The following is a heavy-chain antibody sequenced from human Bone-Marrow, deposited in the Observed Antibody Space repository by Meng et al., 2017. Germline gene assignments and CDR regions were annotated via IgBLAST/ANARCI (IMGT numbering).Heavy chain of an antibody. CDR1: GFTFSGSA. J-gene: IGHJ3*02. CDR2: IRSKANSYAT. D-gene: IGHD1-26*01. Sequence: GESLKISCAASGFTFSGSAMHWVRQASGKGLEWVGRIRSKANSYATAYAASVKGRFTISRDDSKNTAYLQMNSLKTEDTAVYYCTRHQGGATSAFDIWGQGTLVTVSS. CDR3: TRHQGGATSAFDI. V-gene: IGHV3-73*01.